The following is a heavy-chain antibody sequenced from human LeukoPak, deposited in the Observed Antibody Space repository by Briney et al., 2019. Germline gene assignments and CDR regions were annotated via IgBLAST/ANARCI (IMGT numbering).Heavy chain of an antibody. V-gene: IGHV7-4-1*02. CDR2: INTNTGNP. D-gene: IGHD3-10*01. CDR3: ARHRITMVRGVSPNMDV. CDR1: GYTFTSYA. Sequence: ASVKVSCKASGYTFTSYAMNWVRQAPGQGLEWMGWINTNTGNPTYAQGFTGRFVFSLDTSVSTAYLQISSLKAEDTAVYYCARHRITMVRGVSPNMDVWGKGTTVTVSS. J-gene: IGHJ6*03.